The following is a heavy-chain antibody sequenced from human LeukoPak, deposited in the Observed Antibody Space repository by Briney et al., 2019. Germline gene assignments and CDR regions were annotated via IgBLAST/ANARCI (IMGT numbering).Heavy chain of an antibody. D-gene: IGHD5-12*01. V-gene: IGHV4-38-2*01. Sequence: SETLSLTCAVSGYSISSGYYWGWIRQPPGKGLEWIGSIYHSGSTYYNPSLKSRVTISVDTSKNQFSLKLSSVTAADTAVYYRARGDVDIVATIFDYWGQGTLVTVSS. J-gene: IGHJ4*02. CDR3: ARGDVDIVATIFDY. CDR2: IYHSGST. CDR1: GYSISSGYY.